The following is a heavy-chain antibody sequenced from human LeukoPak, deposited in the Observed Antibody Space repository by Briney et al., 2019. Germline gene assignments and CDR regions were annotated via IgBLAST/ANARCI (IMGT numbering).Heavy chain of an antibody. CDR1: GFTLSSYS. CDR3: ARDYAFDI. CDR2: ISSSSSYI. Sequence: PGGSLRLSCAASGFTLSSYSMNWVRQAPGRGLGWVSSISSSSSYIYYADSVKGRFTISRDNAKNSLYLQMNRLRAEDTAVYYCARDYAFDIWGQGTMVTVSS. V-gene: IGHV3-21*01. J-gene: IGHJ3*02.